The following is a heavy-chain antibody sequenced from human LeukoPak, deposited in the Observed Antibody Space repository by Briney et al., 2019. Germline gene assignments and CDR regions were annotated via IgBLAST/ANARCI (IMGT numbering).Heavy chain of an antibody. Sequence: GASVKVSCKASRYTFTGYSMHWVRQAPGQGLEWMGWINPNSGGTNYAQKFQGRVTMTTDASISTAYVELSRLGSDDTAVYYCARDQYSGSYYYWGQGTLVTVSS. J-gene: IGHJ4*02. V-gene: IGHV1-2*02. CDR2: INPNSGGT. CDR1: RYTFTGYS. D-gene: IGHD1-26*01. CDR3: ARDQYSGSYYY.